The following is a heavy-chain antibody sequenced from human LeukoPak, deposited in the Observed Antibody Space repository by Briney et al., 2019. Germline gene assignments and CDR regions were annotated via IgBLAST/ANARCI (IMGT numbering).Heavy chain of an antibody. CDR2: IKSKTDGGTT. CDR1: GFTFSNAW. J-gene: IGHJ6*02. CDR3: TTELHDYGDYVSYYYDMDV. Sequence: GGSLRLSCATSGFTFSNAWMSWVRQAPGKGLEWVGRIKSKTDGGTTDYAAPVKGRYTISRDDSKNTLYLQMNSLKTEDTAVYYCTTELHDYGDYVSYYYDMDVWGQGTTVTVSS. V-gene: IGHV3-15*01. D-gene: IGHD4-17*01.